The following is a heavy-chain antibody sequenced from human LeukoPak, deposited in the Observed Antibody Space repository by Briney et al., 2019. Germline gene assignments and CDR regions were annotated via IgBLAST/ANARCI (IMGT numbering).Heavy chain of an antibody. Sequence: TGGSLRLSCAASGFTFSSYAMSWVRQAPGKGLVWVSRINSDGSSTSYADSVKGRFTISRDNAKNTLYLQMNSLRAEDTAVYYCARRCSGGSCPPFDYWGQGTLVTVSS. V-gene: IGHV3-74*01. CDR1: GFTFSSYA. J-gene: IGHJ4*02. CDR2: INSDGSST. CDR3: ARRCSGGSCPPFDY. D-gene: IGHD2-15*01.